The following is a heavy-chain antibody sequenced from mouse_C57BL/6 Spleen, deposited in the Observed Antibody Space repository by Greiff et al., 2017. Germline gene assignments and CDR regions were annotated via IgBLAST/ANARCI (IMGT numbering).Heavy chain of an antibody. CDR3: ARKGLGECYCDY. CDR2: IDPSDSYT. J-gene: IGHJ2*01. CDR1: GYTFTSYW. D-gene: IGHD4-1*01. V-gene: IGHV1-69*01. Sequence: QVQLQQSGAELVMPGASVKLSCKASGYTFTSYWMHWVKQRPGQGLEWIGEIDPSDSYTNYNQKFKGKSTLTVDKSSSTAYMQLSSLTSEGSAVYYCARKGLGECYCDYWGQGTTLTVSS.